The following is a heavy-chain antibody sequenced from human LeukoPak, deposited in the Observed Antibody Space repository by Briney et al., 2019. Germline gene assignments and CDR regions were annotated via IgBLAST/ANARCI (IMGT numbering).Heavy chain of an antibody. Sequence: ASETLSLTCTVSGGSISSYYWGWIRQPPGKGLEWIGSIYYSGSTNYNPSLKSRVTISVDTSKNQFSLKLSSVTAADTAVYYCARGVRVYYYYYYMDVWGKGTTVTVSS. J-gene: IGHJ6*03. CDR1: GGSISSYY. V-gene: IGHV4-39*07. D-gene: IGHD2-8*01. CDR2: IYYSGST. CDR3: ARGVRVYYYYYYMDV.